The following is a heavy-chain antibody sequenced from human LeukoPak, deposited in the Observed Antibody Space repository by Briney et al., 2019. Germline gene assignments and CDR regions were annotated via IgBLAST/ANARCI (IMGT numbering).Heavy chain of an antibody. CDR1: GFTFSSYW. CDR3: AGDWEHSRDY. V-gene: IGHV3-7*01. D-gene: IGHD3-22*01. CDR2: INEGGSAE. J-gene: IGHJ4*02. Sequence: GGSLRLSCAASGFTFSSYWMNWVRQAPGKGLEWVANINEGGSAECYADSVRGRFTISRDNAKNTLHLQMNNLRAEDTAVYYCAGDWEHSRDYWGQGTLVTVSS.